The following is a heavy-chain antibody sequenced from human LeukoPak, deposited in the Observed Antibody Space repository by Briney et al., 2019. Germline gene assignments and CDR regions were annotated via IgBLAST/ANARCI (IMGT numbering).Heavy chain of an antibody. J-gene: IGHJ4*02. CDR1: GFTFSDYY. CDR3: AKAGQQLVEGAPGH. D-gene: IGHD6-13*01. V-gene: IGHV3-11*01. CDR2: ISSSGSTI. Sequence: GGSLRLSCAASGFTFSDYYMSWIRQAPGKGLEWVSYISSSGSTIYYADSVKGRFTISRDNAKNSLYLQMNSLRAEDTAVYYCAKAGQQLVEGAPGHWGQGTLVTVSS.